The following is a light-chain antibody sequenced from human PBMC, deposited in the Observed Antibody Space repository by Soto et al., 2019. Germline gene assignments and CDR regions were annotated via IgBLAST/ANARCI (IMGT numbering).Light chain of an antibody. J-gene: IGLJ1*01. CDR3: CSYASSSTYV. CDR1: SSDVGNYNL. V-gene: IGLV2-23*01. CDR2: EST. Sequence: QSVLTQPASVSGSPGQSIAISCTGTSSDVGNYNLVSWYQQHPGKAPKLMIFESTKRPSGVSDRFSGSKSANTASLTISGLQAEDEADYYCCSYASSSTYVFGTGTKLTVL.